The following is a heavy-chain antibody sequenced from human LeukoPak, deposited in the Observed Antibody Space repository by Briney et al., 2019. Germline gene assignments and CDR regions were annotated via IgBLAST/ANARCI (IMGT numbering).Heavy chain of an antibody. D-gene: IGHD6-19*01. CDR1: GFTFRLYG. CDR2: ISHNGSNT. Sequence: PGRSLRLSCAASGFTFRLYGIHCVRQAPGKGLERVAVISHNGSNTYFADSAKGRFAISSDTSKNTLYLQMNTLRAEDTAVYYCAKDQIGWAPGYSSVPLDYWGQGTLGTVSS. V-gene: IGHV3-30*18. CDR3: AKDQIGWAPGYSSVPLDY. J-gene: IGHJ4*02.